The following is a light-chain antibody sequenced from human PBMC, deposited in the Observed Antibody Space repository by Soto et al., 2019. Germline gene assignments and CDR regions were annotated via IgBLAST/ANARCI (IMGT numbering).Light chain of an antibody. Sequence: IQMTQSPSSLSASVGDRVTITCRASQDISNYLAWYQQKPGKVPKVLIYSASTLQSGVPSRFSGSASGTDFTLTISSLQPEDVATYYCQKYNSAPRTFGQGTKVDIK. CDR2: SAS. V-gene: IGKV1-27*01. CDR3: QKYNSAPRT. J-gene: IGKJ1*01. CDR1: QDISNY.